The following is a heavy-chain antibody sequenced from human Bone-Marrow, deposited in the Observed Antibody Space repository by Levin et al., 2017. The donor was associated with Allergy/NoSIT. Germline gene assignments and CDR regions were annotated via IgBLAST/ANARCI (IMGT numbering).Heavy chain of an antibody. CDR3: ARVYCSGGSCYGIDY. CDR1: GGTFSSYA. D-gene: IGHD2-15*01. CDR2: IIPIFGTA. J-gene: IGHJ4*02. Sequence: SVKVSCKASGGTFSSYAISWVRQAPGQGLEWMGGIIPIFGTANYAQKFQGRVTITADESTSTAYMELSSLRSEDTAVYYCARVYCSGGSCYGIDYWGQGTLVTVSS. V-gene: IGHV1-69*13.